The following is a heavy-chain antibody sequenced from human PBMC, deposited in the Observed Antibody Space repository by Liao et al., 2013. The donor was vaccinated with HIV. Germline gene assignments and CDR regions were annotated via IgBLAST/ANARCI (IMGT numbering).Heavy chain of an antibody. CDR1: GGSFSGYY. CDR3: ARRGIYNGYGFFDY. Sequence: QVQLQQWGAGLLKPSETLSLTCAVYGGSFSGYYWSWIRQPPGKGLEWIGEINHSGSTNYNPSLKSRVTISVDTSKNQFSLKLSSVTAADTAVYYCARRGIYNGYGFFDYWGQGTLVTVSS. J-gene: IGHJ4*02. D-gene: IGHD5-12*01. V-gene: IGHV4-34*01. CDR2: INHSGST.